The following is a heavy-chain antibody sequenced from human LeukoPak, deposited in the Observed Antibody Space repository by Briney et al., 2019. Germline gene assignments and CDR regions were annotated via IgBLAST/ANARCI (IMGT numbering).Heavy chain of an antibody. CDR2: IYPGDSDT. J-gene: IGHJ3*02. Sequence: GESLKIPCKGSGYSFTSYWIGWVRQMPGKALEWMGIIYPGDSDTRYSPSFQGQVTISADKSISTAYLQWSSLKASDTAMYYCARRKYYDSSGYYSLYDAFDIWGQGTIVTVSS. D-gene: IGHD3-22*01. CDR1: GYSFTSYW. CDR3: ARRKYYDSSGYYSLYDAFDI. V-gene: IGHV5-51*01.